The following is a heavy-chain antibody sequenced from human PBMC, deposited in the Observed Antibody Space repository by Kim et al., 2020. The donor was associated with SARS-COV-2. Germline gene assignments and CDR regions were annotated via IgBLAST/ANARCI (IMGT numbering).Heavy chain of an antibody. J-gene: IGHJ3*02. V-gene: IGHV4-34*01. D-gene: IGHD3-3*01. CDR2: INHSGST. Sequence: SETLSLTCAVYGGSFSGYYWSWIRQPPGKGLEWIGEINHSGSTNSNSSLKLRVPISVDTSKNQFSLKLSSVTAADTDGYYCARGSVIFGVVIIRQPHALDIGGQGTMVSVPS. CDR3: ARGSVIFGVVIIRQPHALDI. CDR1: GGSFSGYY.